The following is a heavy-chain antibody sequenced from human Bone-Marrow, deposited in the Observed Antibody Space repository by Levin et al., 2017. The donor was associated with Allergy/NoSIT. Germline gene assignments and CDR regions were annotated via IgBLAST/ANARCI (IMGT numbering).Heavy chain of an antibody. CDR1: GYTFSNYW. D-gene: IGHD1-26*01. CDR2: INPIDSEV. CDR3: VRQGVVGEGDD. V-gene: IGHV5-51*01. Sequence: GESLKISCQGFGYTFSNYWIGWVRQMPGKGLEWMGIINPIDSEVRYGPSFQGQVTMSADKSKSTVYLHWSSLKASDTATYYCVRQGVVGEGDDWGQGTLVDVSS. J-gene: IGHJ4*02.